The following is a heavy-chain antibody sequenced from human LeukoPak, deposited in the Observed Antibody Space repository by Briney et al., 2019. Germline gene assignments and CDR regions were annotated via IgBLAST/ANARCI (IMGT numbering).Heavy chain of an antibody. CDR3: AKDRGSRKFDP. V-gene: IGHV3-53*01. Sequence: GGSLRLSCAASGFTVSSNYMSWVRQAPGKGLEWVSVIYSGGSTYYADSVEGRFTISRDNSKNTLYLQMNSLRAEDTAVYYCAKDRGSRKFDPWGQGTLVTVSS. J-gene: IGHJ5*02. CDR2: IYSGGST. CDR1: GFTVSSNY. D-gene: IGHD3-10*01.